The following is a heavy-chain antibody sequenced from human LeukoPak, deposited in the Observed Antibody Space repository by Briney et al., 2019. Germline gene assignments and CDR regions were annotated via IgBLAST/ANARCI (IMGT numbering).Heavy chain of an antibody. CDR2: ISSTSTYI. J-gene: IGHJ4*02. CDR3: ARLHYYDSSGSYYGIDY. V-gene: IGHV3-21*01. Sequence: GGSLRLSCAASGFTFSSYSMNWVRQAPGKGLEWVSSISSTSTYIYYADSLKGRFTISRDNAKNTLYLQMSSLRAEDTAVYYCARLHYYDSSGSYYGIDYWGQGTLVTVSS. D-gene: IGHD3-22*01. CDR1: GFTFSSYS.